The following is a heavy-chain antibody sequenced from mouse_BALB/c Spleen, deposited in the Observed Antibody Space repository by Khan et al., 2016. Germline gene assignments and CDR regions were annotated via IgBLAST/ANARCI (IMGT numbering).Heavy chain of an antibody. Sequence: QVQLQQSGTELPRPGASVKLSCKASGYPFTDYYLHWVKQRTGQGLEWIGEIFPGSGSTYYNEKFKGKASLTADTSSSTAYMQLSSLTSEDSAVYCCARSYYGYFAMDYWGHGASVTVSS. V-gene: IGHV1-77*01. J-gene: IGHJ4*01. CDR1: GYPFTDYY. CDR2: IFPGSGST. D-gene: IGHD1-2*01. CDR3: ARSYYGYFAMDY.